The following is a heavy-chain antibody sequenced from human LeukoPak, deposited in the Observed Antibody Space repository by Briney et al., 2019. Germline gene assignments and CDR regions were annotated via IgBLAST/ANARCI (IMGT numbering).Heavy chain of an antibody. CDR2: IIPILGIA. J-gene: IGHJ4*02. V-gene: IGHV1-69*04. Sequence: ASVKVSCKASGGTSSSYAISWVRQAPGQGLEWMGRIIPILGIADYAQKFQGRVTITADKSTSTAYMELSSLRSEDTAVYYCARDEDGYSGYEMDYWGQGTLVTVSS. D-gene: IGHD5-12*01. CDR1: GGTSSSYA. CDR3: ARDEDGYSGYEMDY.